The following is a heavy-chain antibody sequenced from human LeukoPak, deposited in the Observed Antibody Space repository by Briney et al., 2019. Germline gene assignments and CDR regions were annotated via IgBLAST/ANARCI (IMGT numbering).Heavy chain of an antibody. CDR1: GFTFSSYA. Sequence: GGSLRLSCAASGFTFSSYAMSWFRQAPGKGLEWVSAISGSGGSTYYADSVKGRFTISRDNSKNTLYLQMNSLRAEDTAVYYCARVTTAASPLYWGQGTLVTVSS. CDR3: ARVTTAASPLY. V-gene: IGHV3-23*01. J-gene: IGHJ4*02. D-gene: IGHD4-4*01. CDR2: ISGSGGST.